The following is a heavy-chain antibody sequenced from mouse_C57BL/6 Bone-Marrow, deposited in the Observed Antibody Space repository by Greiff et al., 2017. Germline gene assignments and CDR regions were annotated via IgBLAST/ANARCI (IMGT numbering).Heavy chain of an antibody. V-gene: IGHV1-52*01. Sequence: VQLQQPGAELVRPGSSVKLSCKASGYTFTSYWMHWVKQRPIQGLEWIGNIDPSDSETPYNQKFKDKATLTVDKSSSTAYMQLSSLTSEDSAVYYCARFRYYYGSSLWGQGTTLTVSS. CDR2: IDPSDSET. CDR3: ARFRYYYGSSL. D-gene: IGHD1-1*01. CDR1: GYTFTSYW. J-gene: IGHJ2*01.